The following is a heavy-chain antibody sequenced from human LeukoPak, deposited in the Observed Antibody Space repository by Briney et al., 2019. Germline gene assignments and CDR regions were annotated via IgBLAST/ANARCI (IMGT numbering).Heavy chain of an antibody. V-gene: IGHV3-23*01. CDR2: ISGSGGST. CDR3: ANSEPPSYYYDSSGYSDY. Sequence: PGGSLRLSCAASEFMFSAYAMTWVRQAPGKGLEWVSAISGSGGSTYYADSVKGRFTISRDNSKHTLYLQMNSLRAEDTAVYYCANSEPPSYYYDSSGYSDYWGQGTLVTVSS. D-gene: IGHD3-22*01. J-gene: IGHJ4*02. CDR1: EFMFSAYA.